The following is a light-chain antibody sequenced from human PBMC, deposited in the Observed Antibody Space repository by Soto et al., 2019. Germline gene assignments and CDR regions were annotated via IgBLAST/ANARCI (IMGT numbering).Light chain of an antibody. J-gene: IGLJ3*02. Sequence: QSVLTQPASVSGSPGQSITISCTGTSSDVGIYNLVSWYQQHPAKGLKLMIHEVSKRPSGASNRFSGSKSGNTASLTISGLQAEDEADYCCCSYAGSGTLVFGGGTKVTVL. CDR3: CSYAGSGTLV. V-gene: IGLV2-23*02. CDR1: SSDVGIYNL. CDR2: EVS.